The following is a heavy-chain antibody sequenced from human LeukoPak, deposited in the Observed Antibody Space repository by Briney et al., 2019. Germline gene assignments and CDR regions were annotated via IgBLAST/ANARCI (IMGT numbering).Heavy chain of an antibody. Sequence: GGSLRLSCAPSGFTFKSYWMSWVRQAPRKGLGWVVNIKKDGSEKYYVDSVKGRFTISRDNTENSLSLQMNSLRGEDTALYFCAGSGRLGASDIWGQGTMVTVSS. D-gene: IGHD3-10*01. CDR3: AGSGRLGASDI. CDR1: GFTFKSYW. V-gene: IGHV3-7*02. CDR2: IKKDGSEK. J-gene: IGHJ3*02.